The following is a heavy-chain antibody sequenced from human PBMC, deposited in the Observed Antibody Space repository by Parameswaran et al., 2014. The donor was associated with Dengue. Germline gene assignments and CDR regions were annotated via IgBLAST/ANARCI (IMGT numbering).Heavy chain of an antibody. CDR2: ISGSGGST. J-gene: IGHJ3*02. V-gene: IGHV3-23*01. CDR3: AKASTNTYDSSGYYSVRGFGAFDI. Sequence: VRQAPGKGLEWVSAISGSGGSTYYADSVKGRFTISRDNSKNTLYLQMNSLRAEDTAVYYCAKASTNTYDSSGYYSVRGFGAFDIWGQGTMVTVSS. D-gene: IGHD3-22*01.